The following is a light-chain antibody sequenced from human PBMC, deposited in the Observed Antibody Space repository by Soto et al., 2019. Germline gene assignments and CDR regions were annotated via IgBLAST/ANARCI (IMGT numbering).Light chain of an antibody. V-gene: IGKV1-39*01. CDR2: GAS. J-gene: IGKJ4*01. CDR1: QSISTY. CDR3: QQSYSIPLT. Sequence: IQMTQSPSSLSASVGERVPITCRASQSISTYLNWYQQKQGKAPNLLIFGASSLQSGVPSRFSGSGSGTDFTLTISSLHSEDFVTYYCQQSYSIPLTFGGGTKVDI.